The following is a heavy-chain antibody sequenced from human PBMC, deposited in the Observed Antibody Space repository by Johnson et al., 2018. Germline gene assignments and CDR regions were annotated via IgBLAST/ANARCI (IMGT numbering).Heavy chain of an antibody. J-gene: IGHJ3*01. CDR3: AKDRSVNTDAFDV. CDR1: GFIFDEFA. V-gene: IGHV3-9*01. D-gene: IGHD4-17*01. CDR2: ISWTGEIR. Sequence: EVQLLESGGGLAQPGGSLRLSCTASGFIFDEFAMHWVRQAPGKGLEWVSSISWTGEIRGYADFVRGRFTISRDNTKNSISLQMNSLGVEDTALYFCAKDRSVNTDAFDVWGQGTMVTVSS.